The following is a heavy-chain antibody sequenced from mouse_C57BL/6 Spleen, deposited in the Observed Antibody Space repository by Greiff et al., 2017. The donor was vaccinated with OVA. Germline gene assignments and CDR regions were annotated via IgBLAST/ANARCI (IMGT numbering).Heavy chain of an antibody. CDR3: ARGHKWGNYAMDY. CDR1: GFSLTSYG. J-gene: IGHJ4*01. Sequence: VQLKQSGPGLVQPSQSLSITCTASGFSLTSYGVHWVRQSPGKGLEWLGVIWSGGSTDYNAAFISRLSISTDNSKSQVFFKMNSLQADDTAIDYCARGHKWGNYAMDYWGQGTSVTVSS. CDR2: IWSGGST. V-gene: IGHV2-2*01.